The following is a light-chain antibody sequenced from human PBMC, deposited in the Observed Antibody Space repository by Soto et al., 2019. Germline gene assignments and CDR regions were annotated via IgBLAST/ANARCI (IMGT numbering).Light chain of an antibody. CDR3: MHAKYLPHT. J-gene: IGKJ2*01. V-gene: IGKV2-24*01. CDR1: QSIVGSDGLTY. CDR2: RNS. Sequence: IVMTQTPLSSRVILGQPASISCRSSQSIVGSDGLTYLTWLQQRPGQPPRLLIYRNSARLLGAPDRFRGSGAGTDFTLEISRVEPEDVGIYYCMHAKYLPHTFGQGTKLEIE.